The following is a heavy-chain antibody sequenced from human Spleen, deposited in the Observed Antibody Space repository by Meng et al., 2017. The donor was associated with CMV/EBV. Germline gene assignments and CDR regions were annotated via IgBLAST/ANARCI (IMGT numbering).Heavy chain of an antibody. D-gene: IGHD2-2*01. V-gene: IGHV3-74*01. J-gene: IGHJ6*02. CDR2: INSDGSST. CDR3: ARGRKGYCSSTSCYQGYYYGMDV. CDR1: GFTFSSYW. Sequence: GESLKISCAASGFTFSSYWMHWVRQAPGKGLVWVSRINSDGSSTSYADSVKGRFTISRDNAKNTLYQQMNSLRAEDTAVYYCARGRKGYCSSTSCYQGYYYGMDVWGQGTTVTVSS.